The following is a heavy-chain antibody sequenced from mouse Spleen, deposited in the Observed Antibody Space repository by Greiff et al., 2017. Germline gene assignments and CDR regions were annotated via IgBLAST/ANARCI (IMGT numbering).Heavy chain of an antibody. CDR1: GYTFTSYT. V-gene: IGHV1-4*01. Sequence: QVQLQQSGAELARPGASVKMSCKASGYTFTSYTMHWVKQRPGQGLEWIGYINPSSGYTKYNQKFKDKATLTADKSSSTAYMQQSSLTSEDSAVYYCARGTAVVAWDYWGEGTTLTVSS. CDR2: INPSSGYT. J-gene: IGHJ2*01. D-gene: IGHD1-1*01. CDR3: ARGTAVVAWDY.